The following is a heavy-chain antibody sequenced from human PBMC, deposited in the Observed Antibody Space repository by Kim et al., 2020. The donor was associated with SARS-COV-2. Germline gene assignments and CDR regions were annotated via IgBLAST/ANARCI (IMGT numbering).Heavy chain of an antibody. D-gene: IGHD6-19*01. V-gene: IGHV1-18*01. J-gene: IGHJ4*02. CDR3: ARRNSSGWYVYYFDY. Sequence: QNLQGRVTMTTDTSTSTAYMGLRSLRSDDTAVYYCARRNSSGWYVYYFDYWGQGTLVTVSS.